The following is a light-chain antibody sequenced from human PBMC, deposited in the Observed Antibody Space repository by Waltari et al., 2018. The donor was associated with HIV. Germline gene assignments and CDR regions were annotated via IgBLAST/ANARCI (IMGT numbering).Light chain of an antibody. J-gene: IGLJ3*02. Sequence: QSALTKPASVSGSLGQPFPFSCTGTSSDVFVLNFVSCYRKTPGKAPRLIIYDVSHRPSGVSGRFVGSKAGNTASLHISGLQAEDEADYYCTSYASITSWVFGGGTKVTVL. CDR2: DVS. V-gene: IGLV2-14*03. CDR3: TSYASITSWV. CDR1: SSDVFVLNF.